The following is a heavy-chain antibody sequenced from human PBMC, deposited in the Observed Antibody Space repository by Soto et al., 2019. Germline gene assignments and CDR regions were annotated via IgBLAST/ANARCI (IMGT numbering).Heavy chain of an antibody. CDR2: INHSGST. J-gene: IGHJ5*02. D-gene: IGHD6-13*01. CDR1: GGSFSGYY. V-gene: IGHV4-34*01. Sequence: SETLSLTCAVYGGSFSGYYWSWIRQPPGKGLEWIGEINHSGSTNYNPSLKSRVTISVDTSKNQFSLKLSSVTAADTAVYYCARLPQQLVRGADWFDPWGQGTLVTVSS. CDR3: ARLPQQLVRGADWFDP.